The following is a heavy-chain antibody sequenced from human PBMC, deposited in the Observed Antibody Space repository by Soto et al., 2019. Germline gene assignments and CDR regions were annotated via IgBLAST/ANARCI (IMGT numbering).Heavy chain of an antibody. CDR1: GGSISSGDYY. D-gene: IGHD2-21*02. V-gene: IGHV4-30-4*01. J-gene: IGHJ4*02. Sequence: SETLSLTCTVSGGSISSGDYYWSWIRQPPGKGLEWIGYIYYSGSTYYNPSLKSRVTISVDTSKNQFSLKLSSVTAADTAVYHCAARDRGVVTAFDYWGQGTLVTVSS. CDR2: IYYSGST. CDR3: AARDRGVVTAFDY.